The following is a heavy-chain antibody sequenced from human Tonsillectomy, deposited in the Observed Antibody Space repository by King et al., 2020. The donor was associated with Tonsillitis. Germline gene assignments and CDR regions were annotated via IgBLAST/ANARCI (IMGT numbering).Heavy chain of an antibody. J-gene: IGHJ4*02. Sequence: QLQESGPGLVKPSETLSLTCTVSGGSISSSSYYWGWIRQPPGKGLEWIGSIYYSGSTYYNPSLKSRVTISVDTSKNQFSLKLSSVTAADTAVYYCARHQRGYWRGGSCYSGVLPFDYWGQGTLVTVSS. V-gene: IGHV4-39*01. D-gene: IGHD2-15*01. CDR3: ARHQRGYWRGGSCYSGVLPFDY. CDR2: IYYSGST. CDR1: GGSISSSSYY.